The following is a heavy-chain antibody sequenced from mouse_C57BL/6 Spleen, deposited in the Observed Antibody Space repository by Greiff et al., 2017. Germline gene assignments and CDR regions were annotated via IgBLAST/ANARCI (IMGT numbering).Heavy chain of an antibody. V-gene: IGHV1-19*01. CDR1: GYTFTDYY. Sequence: VQLQQSGPVLVKPGASVKMSCKASGYTFTDYYMNWVKQSHGKSLEWIGVINPYNGGTSYNQKFKGKATLTVDKSSSTAYMELNSLTSEDSAVYYCAREDQLRLRGGFAYWGQGTLVTVSA. D-gene: IGHD3-2*02. J-gene: IGHJ3*01. CDR2: INPYNGGT. CDR3: AREDQLRLRGGFAY.